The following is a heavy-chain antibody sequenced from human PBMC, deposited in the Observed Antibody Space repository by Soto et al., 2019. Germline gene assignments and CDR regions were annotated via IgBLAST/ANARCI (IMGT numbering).Heavy chain of an antibody. J-gene: IGHJ4*02. D-gene: IGHD3-3*01. CDR1: GYFFTSYG. Sequence: QVQLVQSGGEVVQPGASVKVSCKASGYFFTSYGITWVRQAPGQGLEWMGWISPYNGNTKYAQNFQGRVTMTTDTSTSTAYMEVRRLRSDDPAVYYCARDFGSDLSAPGAGFDNWGQGTLVTVSS. CDR3: ARDFGSDLSAPGAGFDN. CDR2: ISPYNGNT. V-gene: IGHV1-18*04.